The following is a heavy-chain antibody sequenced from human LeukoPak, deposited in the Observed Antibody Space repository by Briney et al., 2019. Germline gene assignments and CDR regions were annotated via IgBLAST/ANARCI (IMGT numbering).Heavy chain of an antibody. J-gene: IGHJ4*02. V-gene: IGHV4-30-4*01. CDR3: ARDCSGGSCYSD. CDR1: GGSISSGDYY. CDR2: IYYSGST. Sequence: PSQTLSLTCTVSGGSISSGDYYWSWIRQPPGKGLEWIGYIYYSGSTYYNPSLKSRVTISVDTSKNQFSLKLSSVTAADTAVYYCARDCSGGSCYSDWGQRTLVTVSS. D-gene: IGHD2-15*01.